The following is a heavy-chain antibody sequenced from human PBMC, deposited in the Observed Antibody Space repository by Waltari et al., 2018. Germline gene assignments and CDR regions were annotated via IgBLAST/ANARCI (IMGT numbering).Heavy chain of an antibody. D-gene: IGHD3-10*02. V-gene: IGHV1-46*04. CDR3: ARAGGSVWGVAE. CDR2: DNLNGGRA. Sequence: QVQLVQSGAEVKKPGASVKVSCKASGFIFTAFNIHWVRQAPGQGLEWMGTDNLNGGRATYAQKLQDRVTMTWDTSTSTVYMELSRLRSDDTAVYYCARAGGSVWGVAEWGQGTLVTVSS. CDR1: GFIFTAFN. J-gene: IGHJ4*02.